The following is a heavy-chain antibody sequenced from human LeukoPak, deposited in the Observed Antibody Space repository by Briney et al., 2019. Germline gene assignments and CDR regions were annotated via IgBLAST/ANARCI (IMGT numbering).Heavy chain of an antibody. V-gene: IGHV4-39*01. Sequence: PSETLSLTYTVSGGSISSSSYYWGWIRQPPGKGLEWIGSIYYSGSTYYNPSLKSRVTISVDTSKNQFSLKLSSVTAADTAVYYCARHDIVVFWFDPWGQGTLVTVSS. CDR1: GGSISSSSYY. D-gene: IGHD2-15*01. J-gene: IGHJ5*02. CDR2: IYYSGST. CDR3: ARHDIVVFWFDP.